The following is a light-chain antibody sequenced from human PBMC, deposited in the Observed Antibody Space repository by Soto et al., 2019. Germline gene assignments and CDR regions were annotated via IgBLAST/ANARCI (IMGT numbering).Light chain of an antibody. Sequence: QSVLTQPPSVSGAPGQRVTISCTGSSSNIGSGYDVHWYQQFPGTAPKLLIYGNNNRPSGVPDRFSGSKSGTSASLAITGLQAEDEADYYCSSYTSKSSLIFGGGTQLTVL. V-gene: IGLV1-40*01. CDR2: GNN. CDR1: SSNIGSGYD. CDR3: SSYTSKSSLI. J-gene: IGLJ7*01.